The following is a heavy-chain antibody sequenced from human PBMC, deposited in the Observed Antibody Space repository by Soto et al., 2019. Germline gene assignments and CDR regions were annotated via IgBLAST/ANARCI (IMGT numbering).Heavy chain of an antibody. CDR2: IIAIFGAA. CDR3: ARDKIPRDYYDSSGYCYSFDP. CDR1: GGICSSYS. Sequence: SVRVSCKASGGICSSYSISWVRQPPGQGLEWMGGIIAIFGAANYAQKFQGRVTITADESTSTAYMELSSLRSEDTAVYYCARDKIPRDYYDSSGYCYSFDPWGQGTLVTVS. V-gene: IGHV1-69*13. J-gene: IGHJ5*02. D-gene: IGHD3-22*01.